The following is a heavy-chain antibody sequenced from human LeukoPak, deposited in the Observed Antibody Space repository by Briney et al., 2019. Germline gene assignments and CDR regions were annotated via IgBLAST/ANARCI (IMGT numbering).Heavy chain of an antibody. CDR1: GFTFDDYA. CDR3: AREGGRYGDYDY. D-gene: IGHD4-17*01. V-gene: IGHV3-48*04. CDR2: ISPSTNSM. J-gene: IGHJ4*02. Sequence: GGSLRLSCAASGFTFDDYAMHWVRQAPGKGLEWVSYISPSTNSMYYADSVKGRFTISRDNAKNSLFLQMNGLTAEDTAVYYCAREGGRYGDYDYWGQGTLVTVSS.